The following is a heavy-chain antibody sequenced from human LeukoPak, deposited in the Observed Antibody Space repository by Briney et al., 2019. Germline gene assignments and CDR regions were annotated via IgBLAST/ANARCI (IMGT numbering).Heavy chain of an antibody. CDR3: ARSNYDSSGYYTYFQH. D-gene: IGHD3-22*01. V-gene: IGHV3-30-3*01. CDR1: GFTFSSYA. Sequence: PGGSLRLSCAASGFTFSSYAMHWVRQAPGKGLEWVAVISYDGSNKYYADSVKGRFTVSRDNSKNTLYLQMNSLRAEDTAVYYCARSNYDSSGYYTYFQHWGQGTLVTVSS. CDR2: ISYDGSNK. J-gene: IGHJ1*01.